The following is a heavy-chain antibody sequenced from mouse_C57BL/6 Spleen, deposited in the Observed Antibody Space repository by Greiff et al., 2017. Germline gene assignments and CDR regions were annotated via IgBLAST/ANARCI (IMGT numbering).Heavy chain of an antibody. D-gene: IGHD2-5*01. Sequence: EVQGVESGGGLVQPKGSLKLSCAASGFSFNTYAMNWVRQAPGKGLEWVARIRSKSNNYATYYADSVKDRFTISRDDSESMLYLQMNNLKTEDTAMYYCVRQRSNYYFDYWGQGTTLTVSS. J-gene: IGHJ2*01. CDR3: VRQRSNYYFDY. CDR1: GFSFNTYA. V-gene: IGHV10-1*01. CDR2: IRSKSNNYAT.